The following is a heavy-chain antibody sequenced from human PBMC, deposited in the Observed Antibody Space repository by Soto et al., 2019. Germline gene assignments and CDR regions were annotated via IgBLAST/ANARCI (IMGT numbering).Heavy chain of an antibody. CDR3: AKDSSYYYDSSRYDS. V-gene: IGHV3-30*18. J-gene: IGHJ4*02. CDR1: GFTFSSYG. Sequence: QVQLVESGGGVVQPGRSLRLSCAASGFTFSSYGMHWVRQAPGKGLEWVAVISYDGSNRYYADSVKGRFTISRDNSKNTLYLQMNSLRAEDTAVYYCAKDSSYYYDSSRYDSWGQGTLVTVSS. CDR2: ISYDGSNR. D-gene: IGHD3-22*01.